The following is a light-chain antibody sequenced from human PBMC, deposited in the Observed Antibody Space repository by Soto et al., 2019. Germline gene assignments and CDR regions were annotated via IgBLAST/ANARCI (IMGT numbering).Light chain of an antibody. CDR3: QSWDTGIGV. CDR1: SGHRSYA. J-gene: IGLJ3*02. V-gene: IGLV4-69*02. Sequence: QSVLTQSPSASASLGASVKLTCTLSSGHRSYAIAWHQQQPEKGPRYLMKVNSEGTHIKGDGIPDRFSGSSSGAERYLTIFSLQSADEADYYCQSWDTGIGVFGGGTKLTVL. CDR2: VNSEGTH.